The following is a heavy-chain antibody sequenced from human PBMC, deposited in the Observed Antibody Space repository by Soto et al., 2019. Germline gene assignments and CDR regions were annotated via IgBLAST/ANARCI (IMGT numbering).Heavy chain of an antibody. Sequence: QVQLVQSGAEVKKPGSSVKVSCKASGGTFSSCTISWVRQAPGQGLEWMGRIIPILGIANYAQKFQGRVTITADKSTSTAYMELSSLRSEDTAVYYCARALAVAASEYFQHWGQGTLVTVSS. CDR2: IIPILGIA. V-gene: IGHV1-69*02. CDR1: GGTFSSCT. D-gene: IGHD6-19*01. CDR3: ARALAVAASEYFQH. J-gene: IGHJ1*01.